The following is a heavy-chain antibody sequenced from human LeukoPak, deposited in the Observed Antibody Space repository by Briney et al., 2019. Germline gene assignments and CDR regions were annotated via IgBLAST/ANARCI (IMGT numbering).Heavy chain of an antibody. CDR3: ARSRTTVTTSTAFDI. V-gene: IGHV3-11*01. CDR2: ISSSGSTI. CDR1: GFTFSDYY. D-gene: IGHD4-11*01. Sequence: PGGSLRLSCAASGFTFSDYYMSWIRQAPGKGLEWVSYISSSGSTIYYADSVKGRFTISRDNDKNSLYLQMNSLRAEDTAVYYCARSRTTVTTSTAFDIWGQGTMVPVSS. J-gene: IGHJ3*02.